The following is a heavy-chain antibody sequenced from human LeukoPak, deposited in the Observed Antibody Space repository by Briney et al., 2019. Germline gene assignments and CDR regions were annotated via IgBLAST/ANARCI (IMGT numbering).Heavy chain of an antibody. J-gene: IGHJ4*02. CDR1: GFTFSSYS. CDR2: ISSSSSYI. V-gene: IGHV3-21*01. Sequence: PGGSLRLSCAASGFTFSSYSMNWVRQAPGKGLEWVSSISSSSSYIYYADSVKGRFTISRDNAMNSLYLQMNSLRAKDTAVYYCARVTWSSSSCFEYWGQGTLVTVSS. CDR3: ARVTWSSSSCFEY. D-gene: IGHD6-13*01.